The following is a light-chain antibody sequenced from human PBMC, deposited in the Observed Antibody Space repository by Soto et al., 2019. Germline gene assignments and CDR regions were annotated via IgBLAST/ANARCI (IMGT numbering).Light chain of an antibody. V-gene: IGKV3-20*01. CDR2: GAS. CDR1: QSVSSSY. J-gene: IGKJ3*01. Sequence: EIVLTQSPGTLSLSPGERATLSCRASQSVSSSYLAWYQQKPGQAPRLLIYGASSRATGIPDRFSGSGSGTDFTLTIIRREPEEFAVYYCQQYGSSPGFTFGPGTKVDIK. CDR3: QQYGSSPGFT.